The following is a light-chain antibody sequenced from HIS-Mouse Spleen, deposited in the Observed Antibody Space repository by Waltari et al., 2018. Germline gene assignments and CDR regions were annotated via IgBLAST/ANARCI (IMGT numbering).Light chain of an antibody. V-gene: IGLV3-10*01. CDR2: EDS. J-gene: IGLJ2*01. CDR3: YSTDSSGNHRV. Sequence: SYELTQLPSVSVSPGQTARITCSGDALPKKYAYWYQQKSGQAPVLVIYEDSKRPSVIPERFSGSSAGTMATLTISGAQVEDEADYYCYSTDSSGNHRVFGGGTKLTVL. CDR1: ALPKKY.